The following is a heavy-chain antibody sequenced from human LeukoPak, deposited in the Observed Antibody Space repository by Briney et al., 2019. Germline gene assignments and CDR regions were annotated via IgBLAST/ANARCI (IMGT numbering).Heavy chain of an antibody. D-gene: IGHD3-22*01. CDR1: GFTFSSYS. CDR3: TTLGYHLDS. V-gene: IGHV3-48*04. J-gene: IGHJ4*02. Sequence: GGSLRLSCAASGFTFSSYSMNWVRQAPGKGLEWVAYFAGSDTTTYYADSVKGRFTISRDNARNSLYLQMNSLRAEDTALYYCTTLGYHLDSWGQGTLVTVSS. CDR2: FAGSDTTT.